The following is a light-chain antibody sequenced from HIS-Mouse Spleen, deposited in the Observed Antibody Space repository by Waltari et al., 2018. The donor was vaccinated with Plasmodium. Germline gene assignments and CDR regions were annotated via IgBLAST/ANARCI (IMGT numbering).Light chain of an antibody. CDR2: EGS. CDR3: CSYAGSSTFV. J-gene: IGLJ3*02. Sequence: QSALTQPASVSGSPGQSITTSCTGTSSDVGSYNLFSWYQQPPGTAPKLMIYEGSKRPSGVSNRFSGSKSGNTASLTISGLQAEDEADYYCCSYAGSSTFVFGGGTKLTVL. CDR1: SSDVGSYNL. V-gene: IGLV2-23*03.